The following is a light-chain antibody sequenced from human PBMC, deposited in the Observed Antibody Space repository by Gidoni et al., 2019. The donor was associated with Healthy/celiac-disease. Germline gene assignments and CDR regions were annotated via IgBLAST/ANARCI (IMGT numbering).Light chain of an antibody. J-gene: IGLJ2*01. CDR2: KDS. CDR3: QSADSSGTYVV. V-gene: IGLV3-25*03. Sequence: SYQLTPPPPVSVSPRQTARITCSGDAFPKQYSYWYQQKPGQAPVLVIYKDSERPSGIHERFSGNSSGTTVTVTISGVQEEDEADYYCQSADSSGTYVVFGGGTKLTVL. CDR1: AFPKQY.